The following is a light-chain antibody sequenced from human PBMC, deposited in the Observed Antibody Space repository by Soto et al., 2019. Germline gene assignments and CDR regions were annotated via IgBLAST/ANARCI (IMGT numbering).Light chain of an antibody. J-gene: IGKJ1*01. Sequence: DIQMTQSPSSLSASVGDRVTITCRASQSISTSLNWYQQKPGKAPKLLIYKASSLESGVPSRFSGSGSGTEFTLTISSLQPDDFATYYCQQYNSYPWTFGQGTKVEIK. CDR1: QSISTS. V-gene: IGKV1-5*03. CDR2: KAS. CDR3: QQYNSYPWT.